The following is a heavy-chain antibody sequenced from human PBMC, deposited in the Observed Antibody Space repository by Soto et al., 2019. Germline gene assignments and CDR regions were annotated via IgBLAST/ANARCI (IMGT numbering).Heavy chain of an antibody. D-gene: IGHD3-3*01. J-gene: IGHJ5*02. Sequence: QLQLQESGLGLVQPAQTLSLTCDVSGDSIRSRGSSWAWIRQPPGKGLGWIGKIYLSGSTFYSPSLRSRVTISLDRSKNQFSLKLNSVTAADTAMYFCARAGAKRSSEWPNWFDRWGQGTLVTVSS. CDR2: IYLSGST. V-gene: IGHV4-30-2*01. CDR3: ARAGAKRSSEWPNWFDR. CDR1: GDSIRSRGSS.